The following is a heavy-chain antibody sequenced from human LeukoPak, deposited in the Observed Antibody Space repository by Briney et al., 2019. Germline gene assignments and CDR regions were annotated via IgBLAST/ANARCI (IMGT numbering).Heavy chain of an antibody. D-gene: IGHD3-22*01. CDR3: ARRGQGYDSSGYYVA. J-gene: IGHJ4*02. Sequence: GASVKVSCKASGYTFTGYYMHWVRQAPGQGLEWMGWINPNSGGTNYAQKFQGRVTMTRDTSISTAYMELSRLRSDDTAVYYCARRGQGYDSSGYYVAWGQGTLVTVSS. V-gene: IGHV1-2*02. CDR1: GYTFTGYY. CDR2: INPNSGGT.